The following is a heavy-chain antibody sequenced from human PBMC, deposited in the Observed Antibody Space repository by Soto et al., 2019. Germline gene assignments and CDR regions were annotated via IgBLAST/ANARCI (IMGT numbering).Heavy chain of an antibody. Sequence: SNTLSLTCTVSGGSISSYYWSWIRQPPGKGLEWIGYIYYSGSTNYNPSLKSRVTISVDTSKNQFSLKLSSVTAADTAVYYCARPDRYSSGWYPFDYWGQGTLVTVSS. V-gene: IGHV4-59*08. CDR3: ARPDRYSSGWYPFDY. CDR2: IYYSGST. CDR1: GGSISSYY. D-gene: IGHD6-19*01. J-gene: IGHJ4*02.